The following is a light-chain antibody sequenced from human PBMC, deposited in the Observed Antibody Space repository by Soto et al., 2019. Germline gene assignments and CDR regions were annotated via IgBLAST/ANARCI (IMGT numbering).Light chain of an antibody. CDR1: QGVSST. Sequence: EMVMTQSPATLSVSPGERATLSCRASQGVSSTLAWYQQKPGKAPRLLIYGASTRATGIPARFSGSGSGTEFTLTISSLQSEDFAVYYCQQYNNWPRTFGQGTKVEIK. CDR2: GAS. CDR3: QQYNNWPRT. V-gene: IGKV3-15*01. J-gene: IGKJ1*01.